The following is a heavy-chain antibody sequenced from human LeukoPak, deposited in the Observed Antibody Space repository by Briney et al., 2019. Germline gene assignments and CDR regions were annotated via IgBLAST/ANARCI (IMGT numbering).Heavy chain of an antibody. Sequence: PGGSLRLSCAASGFSFSNAWLSWVRQPPGKGLEWVGRIKSTGEGGTPDHAAPVKGRFTISRDDSTNTLYLQMNSLDTDDTAVYYCATERSDGYNYVGAFDFWGQGTMVTVCS. J-gene: IGHJ3*01. CDR2: IKSTGEGGTP. CDR3: ATERSDGYNYVGAFDF. V-gene: IGHV3-15*01. D-gene: IGHD5-24*01. CDR1: GFSFSNAW.